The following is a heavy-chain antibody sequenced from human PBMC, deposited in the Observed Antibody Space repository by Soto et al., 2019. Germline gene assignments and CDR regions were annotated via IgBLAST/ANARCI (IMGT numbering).Heavy chain of an antibody. CDR3: ARDSYYYGSGIGYYFDY. V-gene: IGHV1-18*01. CDR1: GYTFTSYG. Sequence: ASVKVSCKASGYTFTSYGISWVRQAPGQGLEWMGWISAYNGNTNYAQKLQGRVTMTTDTSTSTAYMELRSLRSDDTAVYYCARDSYYYGSGIGYYFDYWGQGTLVTVSS. J-gene: IGHJ4*02. D-gene: IGHD3-10*01. CDR2: ISAYNGNT.